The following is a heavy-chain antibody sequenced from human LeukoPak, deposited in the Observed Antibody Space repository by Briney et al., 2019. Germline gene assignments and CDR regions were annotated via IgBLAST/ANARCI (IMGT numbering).Heavy chain of an antibody. CDR2: ISDDGSKT. V-gene: IGHV3-30*10. CDR1: RFTFSSYH. CDR3: ARDKGTIWNSQNDPFDI. D-gene: IGHD1-7*01. J-gene: IGHJ3*02. Sequence: GRSLRLSCAASRFTFSSYHMHWVRQAPGKGLEWLAVISDDGSKTYHTDSVRGRFTISRDNSENTLFLQMNSLRGEDTAEYYCARDKGTIWNSQNDPFDIWGQGTMVTVSS.